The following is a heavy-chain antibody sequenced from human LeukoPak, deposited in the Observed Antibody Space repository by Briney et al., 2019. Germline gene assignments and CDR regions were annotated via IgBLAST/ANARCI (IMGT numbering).Heavy chain of an antibody. D-gene: IGHD1-1*01. CDR1: GFTFSSYA. CDR2: ISGSGGST. J-gene: IGHJ2*01. Sequence: GGSLRLSCAASGFTFSSYAMSWVRQAPGKGLEWVSTISGSGGSTYYADSVKGRFTISRDNAKNTLYLQMNSLTAEDTAVYYCARDVQVYWYFDLWGRGTLVTVSS. V-gene: IGHV3-23*01. CDR3: ARDVQVYWYFDL.